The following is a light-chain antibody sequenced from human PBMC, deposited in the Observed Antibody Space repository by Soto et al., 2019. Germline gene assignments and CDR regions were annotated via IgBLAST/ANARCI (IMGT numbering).Light chain of an antibody. V-gene: IGLV1-40*01. CDR3: QSYDNSLSGYV. Sequence: QSVLTQPPSVSGAPGQRVTISCTGSTSNIGTRSDVHWFQQLPGTAPKLLIFDDNNRPSGVPDRFSGSKSGTSASLAITGLQAEDEADYYCQSYDNSLSGYVFGTGTKLPVL. CDR1: TSNIGTRSD. CDR2: DDN. J-gene: IGLJ1*01.